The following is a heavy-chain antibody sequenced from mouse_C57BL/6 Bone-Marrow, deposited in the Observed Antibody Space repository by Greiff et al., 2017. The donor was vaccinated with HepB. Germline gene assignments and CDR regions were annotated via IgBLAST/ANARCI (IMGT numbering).Heavy chain of an antibody. Sequence: QVQLQQSGAELAKPGATVKLSCKASGYTFTSYWMHWVKQRPGQGLEWIGYINPSSGYTKYNQKFKDKATLTADKYSSTAYMQLSSLTYEDSSVYYCALYGNYVSYAMDYWGQGTSVTVSS. D-gene: IGHD2-1*01. CDR2: INPSSGYT. J-gene: IGHJ4*01. CDR3: ALYGNYVSYAMDY. CDR1: GYTFTSYW. V-gene: IGHV1-7*01.